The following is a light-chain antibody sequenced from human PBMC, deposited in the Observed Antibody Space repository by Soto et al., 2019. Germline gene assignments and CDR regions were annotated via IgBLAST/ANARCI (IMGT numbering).Light chain of an antibody. CDR2: DAS. V-gene: IGKV1-5*01. CDR1: QSISSW. J-gene: IGKJ4*01. Sequence: LQMTQSPSTPSASVGDRCTISCLSSQSISSWLAWYQQIPGKAPKLLIYDASSLESGVPSRFSGSGSGTEFTLTISSLQADDFAIYYCQQYNGYRLAFGGGTKV. CDR3: QQYNGYRLA.